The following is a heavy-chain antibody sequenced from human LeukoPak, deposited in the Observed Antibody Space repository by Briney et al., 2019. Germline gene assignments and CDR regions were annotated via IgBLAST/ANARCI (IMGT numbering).Heavy chain of an antibody. CDR2: IKGDGSST. CDR3: ARDLAAAGPIYYYYGMDV. J-gene: IGHJ6*02. CDR1: GFTFSSYW. Sequence: GGSLKLSCAASGFTFSSYWMHWVRHTPGKGLVWVSRIKGDGSSTSYADSVKGRFTISRDNAKNTLYLQMNSLRAEDTAVYYCARDLAAAGPIYYYYGMDVWGQGTTVTVSS. V-gene: IGHV3-74*01. D-gene: IGHD6-13*01.